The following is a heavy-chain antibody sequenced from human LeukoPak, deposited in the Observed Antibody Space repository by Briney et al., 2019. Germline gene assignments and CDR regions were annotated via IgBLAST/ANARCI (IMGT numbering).Heavy chain of an antibody. D-gene: IGHD6-13*01. CDR3: AKLSRGSSSWMGDYYYYYMDV. V-gene: IGHV3-30*18. Sequence: GGSLRLSCAASGFTFSSYGMHWVRQAPGKGLEWVAVISYDGSNKYYADSVKGRFTISRDNSKNTLYLQMNSLRAEDTAVYYCAKLSRGSSSWMGDYYYYYMDVWGKGTTVTVSS. CDR2: ISYDGSNK. J-gene: IGHJ6*03. CDR1: GFTFSSYG.